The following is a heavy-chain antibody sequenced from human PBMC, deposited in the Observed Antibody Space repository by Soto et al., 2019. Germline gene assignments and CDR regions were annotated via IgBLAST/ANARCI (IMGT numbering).Heavy chain of an antibody. J-gene: IGHJ3*02. Sequence: PGGSLRLSCAASGSTFSSSAMTWVRQAPGKGLEWVSAISGSGSVTYYTSSVRGRFTIPRDNSRNTLYLQMNNLRAEDTAVYYCSRNTSGRQGSTLDIWGQGTMVTVSS. CDR3: SRNTSGRQGSTLDI. CDR2: ISGSGSVT. CDR1: GSTFSSSA. V-gene: IGHV3-23*01. D-gene: IGHD6-19*01.